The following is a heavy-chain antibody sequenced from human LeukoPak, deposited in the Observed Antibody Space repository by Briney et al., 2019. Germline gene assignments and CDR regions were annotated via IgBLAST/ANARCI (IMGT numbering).Heavy chain of an antibody. CDR3: AKDHTIFGVVNAFPNWFDP. J-gene: IGHJ5*02. D-gene: IGHD3-3*01. V-gene: IGHV3-30*18. CDR1: GFTFSSYG. CDR2: ISYDGSNK. Sequence: PGRSLRLSCAASGFTFSSYGMHWVRQAPGKGLEWVAVISYDGSNKYYADSVKGRFTISRDNSKNTLYLQMNSLRAEDTAVYYCAKDHTIFGVVNAFPNWFDPWGQGTLVTVSS.